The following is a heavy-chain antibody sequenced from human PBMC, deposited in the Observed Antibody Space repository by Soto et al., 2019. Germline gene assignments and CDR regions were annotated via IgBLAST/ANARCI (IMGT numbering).Heavy chain of an antibody. V-gene: IGHV3-30-3*01. J-gene: IGHJ4*02. D-gene: IGHD3-16*01. CDR1: GFTFSSYA. CDR3: ARAYEGDYFDY. CDR2: ISYDGSNK. Sequence: GGSLRLYGAVSGFTFSSYAMHWVCQAPGKGLEWVAVISYDGSNKYYADSVKGRFTISRDNSKNTLYLQMNSLRAEDTAVYYCARAYEGDYFDYWGQGT.